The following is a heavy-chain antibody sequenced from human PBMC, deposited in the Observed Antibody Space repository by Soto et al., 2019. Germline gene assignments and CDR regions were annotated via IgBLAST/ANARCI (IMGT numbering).Heavy chain of an antibody. CDR2: ILPIFGTA. Sequence: QVQLVQSGAEVKKPGSSVKVSCKASGGTFSTDAINWVRQAPGQGPEWMGGILPIFGTADYAQKFQGRVTITADVSTTTAYMELSSLRSEYTAVYYCARGHDYGGNSDAFDIWGQGTMVTVSS. D-gene: IGHD2-21*02. V-gene: IGHV1-69*12. CDR3: ARGHDYGGNSDAFDI. CDR1: GGTFSTDA. J-gene: IGHJ3*02.